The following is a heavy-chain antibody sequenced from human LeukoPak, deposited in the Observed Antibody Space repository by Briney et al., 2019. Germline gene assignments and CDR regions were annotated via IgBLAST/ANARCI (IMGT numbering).Heavy chain of an antibody. Sequence: PSETLSLTCAVSGYSISSGYQWAWIRQSPGKGXXXXXXXCHSGSAHDVPSRKSRVTISVETSKNQFSLKMYSVTAADTAVYYCARDPRWLTPDCTSTSCYDNYFDPWGQGTLVTVSS. CDR3: ARDPRWLTPDCTSTSCYDNYFDP. V-gene: IGHV4-38-2*02. J-gene: IGHJ5*02. CDR2: XCHSGSA. D-gene: IGHD2-2*01. CDR1: GYSISSGYQ.